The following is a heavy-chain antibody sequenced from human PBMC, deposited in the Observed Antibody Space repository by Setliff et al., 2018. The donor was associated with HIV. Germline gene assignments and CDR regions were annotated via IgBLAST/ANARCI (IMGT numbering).Heavy chain of an antibody. D-gene: IGHD3-22*01. Sequence: SETLSLTCTVSGDSITSPSSYWGWIRQPPGKGLEWIGEVNRGRRTNYNSSLKSRVTISIDTSRNQFSLTVSSVTAADTAVYYCAREIQYSYGGRGHPLWGQGTLVTVSS. CDR2: VNRGRRT. V-gene: IGHV4-39*07. CDR3: AREIQYSYGGRGHPL. CDR1: GDSITSPSSY. J-gene: IGHJ4*02.